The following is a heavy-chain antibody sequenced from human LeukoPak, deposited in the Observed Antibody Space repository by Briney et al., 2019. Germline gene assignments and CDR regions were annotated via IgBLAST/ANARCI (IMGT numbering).Heavy chain of an antibody. CDR2: ISTSGDTI. J-gene: IGHJ4*02. CDR3: ARDWGNWDFDY. V-gene: IGHV3-48*03. D-gene: IGHD1-1*01. CDR1: GFTFSSYE. Sequence: GGSLRLSCAASGFTFSSYEMNWVRQAPGKGLEWVAYISTSGDTIYYADSVKGRFTISRDNAKNSLYLQMNSLRAEDTAVYYCARDWGNWDFDYWGQGTLVIVSS.